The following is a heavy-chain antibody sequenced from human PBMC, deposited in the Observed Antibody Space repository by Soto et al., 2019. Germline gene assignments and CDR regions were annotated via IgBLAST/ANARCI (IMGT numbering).Heavy chain of an antibody. D-gene: IGHD2-15*01. Sequence: PGGSLRLSCAASGFTFSSYWMHWVRQAPGKGLVWVSRINSDGSSTSYAASVQGRFTISRDSAKNTLYLQMHSLRAEDTAVYYCARALPGGNTAGFDYWGQGTLVTVSS. V-gene: IGHV3-74*01. J-gene: IGHJ4*02. CDR1: GFTFSSYW. CDR2: INSDGSST. CDR3: ARALPGGNTAGFDY.